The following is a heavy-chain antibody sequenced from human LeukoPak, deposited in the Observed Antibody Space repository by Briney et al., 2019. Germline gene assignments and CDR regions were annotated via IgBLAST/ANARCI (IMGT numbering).Heavy chain of an antibody. D-gene: IGHD3-3*01. CDR3: AREWRVEKASDY. J-gene: IGHJ4*02. CDR2: INPNSGGT. V-gene: IGHV1-2*02. CDR1: GYTFTAYY. Sequence: ASVKVSCKASGYTFTAYYMHWVRQAPGQGLEWMGWINPNSGGTNYAQKFQGRVTMTRDTSISTAYMELSRLRSDDTAVYYCAREWRVEKASDYWGQGTLVTVSS.